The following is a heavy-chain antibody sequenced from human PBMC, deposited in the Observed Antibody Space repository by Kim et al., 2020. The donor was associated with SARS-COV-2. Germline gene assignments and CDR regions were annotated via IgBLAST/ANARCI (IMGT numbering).Heavy chain of an antibody. V-gene: IGHV4-34*01. Sequence: SETLSLTCAVYGGSFSGYYWSWIRQPPGKGLEWIGEINHSGSTNYNPSLKSRVTISVDTSKNQFSLKLSSVTAADTAVYYCARGPDYYDILTGYYTLYFQHWGQGTLVTVSS. D-gene: IGHD3-9*01. CDR2: INHSGST. J-gene: IGHJ1*01. CDR1: GGSFSGYY. CDR3: ARGPDYYDILTGYYTLYFQH.